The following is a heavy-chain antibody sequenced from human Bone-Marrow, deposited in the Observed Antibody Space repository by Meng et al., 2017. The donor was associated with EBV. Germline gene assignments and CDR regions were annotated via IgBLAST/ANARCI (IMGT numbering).Heavy chain of an antibody. CDR1: GISAYW. J-gene: IGHJ4*02. Sequence: ESGGGLVQPGGSLRLSCVGSGISAYWMHWVRKVPGKGLVWVSRINEDGSVINYADSVKGRFTISRDNAKNTVSLQMNSLRAEDTAVYYCAKDCFGARDYWGQGTLVTVSS. V-gene: IGHV3-74*01. D-gene: IGHD1-26*01. CDR3: AKDCFGARDY. CDR2: INEDGSVI.